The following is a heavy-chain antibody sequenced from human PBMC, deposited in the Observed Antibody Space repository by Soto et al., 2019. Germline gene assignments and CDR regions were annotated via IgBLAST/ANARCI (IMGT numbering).Heavy chain of an antibody. CDR2: IYYSGST. D-gene: IGHD3-10*01. CDR1: GGSISSGGYY. J-gene: IGHJ5*02. CDR3: ARLNMVRGVIKFDP. Sequence: PSETLSLTCTVSGGSISSGGYYWSWIRQHPGKGLEWIGYIYYSGSTYYNPSLKSRVTISVDTSKNQFSLKLSSVTAADTAVYYCARLNMVRGVIKFDPWGQGTLVTVSS. V-gene: IGHV4-31*03.